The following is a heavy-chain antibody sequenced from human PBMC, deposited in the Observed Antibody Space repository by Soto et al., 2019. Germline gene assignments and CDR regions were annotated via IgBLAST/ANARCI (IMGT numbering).Heavy chain of an antibody. D-gene: IGHD5-18*01. CDR2: IIPIFGTA. V-gene: IGHV1-69*13. CDR1: GGTFSSYA. Sequence: ASVKVSCKASGGTFSSYAITWVRQAPGQGLEWMGGIIPIFGTANYAQKFQGRVTITADESTSTAYMELSSLRSEDTAVYYCARIGKQLWAQGYYYGLDVWGQGTTVTFSS. CDR3: ARIGKQLWAQGYYYGLDV. J-gene: IGHJ6*02.